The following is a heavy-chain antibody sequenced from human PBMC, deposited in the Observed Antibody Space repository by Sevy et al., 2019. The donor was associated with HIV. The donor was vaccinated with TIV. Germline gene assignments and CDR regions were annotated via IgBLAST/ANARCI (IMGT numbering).Heavy chain of an antibody. CDR2: VSWNSGAI. CDR3: AKDINRGCDSINCYTYYYYSYGLDS. D-gene: IGHD2-2*02. CDR1: GFAFGDYA. J-gene: IGHJ6*02. Sequence: GGSLRLSCATSGFAFGDYAMHWVREAPGKGLEWVAGVSWNSGAIDYAASVKGRFTISRDHAKSSLYLQMNSLRAEDTRLYYCAKDINRGCDSINCYTYYYYSYGLDSWGQGTTVTVSS. V-gene: IGHV3-9*01.